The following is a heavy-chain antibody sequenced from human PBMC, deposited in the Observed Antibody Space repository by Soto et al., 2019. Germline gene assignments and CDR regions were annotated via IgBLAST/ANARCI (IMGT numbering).Heavy chain of an antibody. D-gene: IGHD3-22*01. CDR3: ARGARVYYYDSSGYYYASFDF. CDR2: IYYSGST. V-gene: IGHV4-31*03. CDR1: GGSISSGGYY. J-gene: IGHJ3*01. Sequence: SETLSLTCTVSGGSISSGGYYWSWIRQHPGKGLEWIGYIYYSGSTYYNPSLKSRVTISVDTSKNQFSLKLSSVTAADTAVYYCARGARVYYYDSSGYYYASFDFWGQGTMVTV.